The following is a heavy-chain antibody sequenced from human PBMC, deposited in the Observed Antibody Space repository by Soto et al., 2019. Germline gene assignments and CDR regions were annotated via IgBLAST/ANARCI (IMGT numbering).Heavy chain of an antibody. V-gene: IGHV1-69*13. J-gene: IGHJ4*02. CDR3: ARGNGITMVRGVFRKRKASER. D-gene: IGHD3-10*01. CDR1: GGTFSSYA. Sequence: SVKVSCKVSGGTFSSYAISWVRQAPGQGLEWMGGIIPIFGTSNYAQKFQGRVTITADESTSTAYMELSSLRSEDTAVYYCARGNGITMVRGVFRKRKASERWGQGTLVTVST. CDR2: IIPIFGTS.